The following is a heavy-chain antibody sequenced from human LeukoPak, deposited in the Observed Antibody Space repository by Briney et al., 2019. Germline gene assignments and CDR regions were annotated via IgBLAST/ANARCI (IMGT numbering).Heavy chain of an antibody. CDR2: IKSKTHGGTT. D-gene: IGHD2-21*02. J-gene: IGHJ4*02. CDR1: GFTFSSYW. CDR3: STEGGAWYLGH. V-gene: IGHV3-15*01. Sequence: GGSLRLSCAASGFTFSSYWMSWVRLAPGKGLEWVGRIKSKTHGGTTDYAAPVKDRFIISRDDSKNTSYLQMNSLKTEDTAVYYCSTEGGAWYLGHWGQGTLVTVSS.